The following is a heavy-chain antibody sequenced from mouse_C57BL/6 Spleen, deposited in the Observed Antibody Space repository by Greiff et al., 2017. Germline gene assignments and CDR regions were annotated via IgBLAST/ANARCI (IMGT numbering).Heavy chain of an antibody. CDR1: GYTFTSYW. J-gene: IGHJ4*01. V-gene: IGHV1-61*01. D-gene: IGHD2-4*01. Sequence: QVQLQQPGAELVRPGSSVKLSCKASGYTFTSYWMDWVKQRPGQGLEWIGNIYPSDSETHYNQKFKDKATLTVAKSSSTAYMQLSSLTSEDSAVYYCARSLYEYDDYAMDYWGQGTSVTVSS. CDR2: IYPSDSET. CDR3: ARSLYEYDDYAMDY.